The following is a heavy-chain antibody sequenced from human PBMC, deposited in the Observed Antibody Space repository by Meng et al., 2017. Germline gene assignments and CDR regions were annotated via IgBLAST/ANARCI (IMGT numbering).Heavy chain of an antibody. J-gene: IGHJ4*02. CDR1: GGTCSSYA. CDR3: ARDGPSATLIYY. V-gene: IGHV1-69*01. D-gene: IGHD1-26*01. Sequence: QVQQVRSGAEVKKPGSSVNVACKASGGTCSSYAISWVRRAPGQGLEWMGGIIPIFGTANYAQKFQGRVTITADESTSTAYMELSSLRSEDTAVYYCARDGPSATLIYYWGQGTLVTVSS. CDR2: IIPIFGTA.